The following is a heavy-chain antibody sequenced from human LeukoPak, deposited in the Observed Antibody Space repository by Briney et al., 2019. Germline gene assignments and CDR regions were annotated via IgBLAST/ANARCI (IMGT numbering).Heavy chain of an antibody. CDR1: GGSISSYY. D-gene: IGHD7-27*01. V-gene: IGHV4-59*13. J-gene: IGHJ4*02. CDR3: ARLNGGY. CDR2: ISYTGST. Sequence: SETLSLTCSVSGGSISSYYWSWIRQPREKGLEWIGYISYTGSTSYSPSFKSRVTISVDTSNNQFSLKLTSVTAADTAVYYCARLNGGYWGQGTLVTVSS.